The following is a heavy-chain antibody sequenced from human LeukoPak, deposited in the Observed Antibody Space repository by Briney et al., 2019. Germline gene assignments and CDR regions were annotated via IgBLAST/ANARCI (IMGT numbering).Heavy chain of an antibody. CDR1: GYTFTSYG. CDR2: ISAYNGNT. Sequence: ASVKVSCKASGYTFTSYGISWVRQAPGQGIEWMGWISAYNGNTNDAQKLQGRVTMTTDTSTSTAYMELRSLRSDDTAVYYCAREESSGWPRFDPWGQGTLVTVSS. CDR3: AREESSGWPRFDP. J-gene: IGHJ5*02. V-gene: IGHV1-18*01. D-gene: IGHD6-19*01.